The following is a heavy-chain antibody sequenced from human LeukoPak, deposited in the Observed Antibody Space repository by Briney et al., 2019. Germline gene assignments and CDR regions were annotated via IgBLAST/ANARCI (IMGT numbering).Heavy chain of an antibody. CDR1: GYSFTTYW. Sequence: GESLKISCNGLGYSFTTYWIGWVRQEPGQGLEYMGMIYPANSDTRYIPSFQGQVTISADKSTSTAYLQWSNLKASDTAIYYCARPAGPGWRQSFDYWGQGTLVTVSS. V-gene: IGHV5-51*01. CDR2: IYPANSDT. J-gene: IGHJ4*02. CDR3: ARPAGPGWRQSFDY. D-gene: IGHD5-24*01.